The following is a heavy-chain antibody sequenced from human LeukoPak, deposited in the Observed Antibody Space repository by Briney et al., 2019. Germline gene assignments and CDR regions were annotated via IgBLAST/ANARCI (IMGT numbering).Heavy chain of an antibody. CDR1: GFTFSSYS. CDR2: IGIRGDT. V-gene: IGHV3-13*01. D-gene: IGHD6-19*01. J-gene: IGHJ4*02. CDR3: ARGGIQVSGIDEFDY. Sequence: GGSLRLSCAASGFTFSSYSMNWVRQAPGKGLEWVSAIGIRGDTHYSGSAKGRFTISRENAESSLYLQMNSLRAEDTAVYYCARGGIQVSGIDEFDYWGQGTLVTVSS.